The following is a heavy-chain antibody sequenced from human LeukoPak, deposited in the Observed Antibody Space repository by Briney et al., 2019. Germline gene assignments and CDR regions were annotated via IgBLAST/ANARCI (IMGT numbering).Heavy chain of an antibody. D-gene: IGHD6-13*01. CDR1: GFTVSSNY. Sequence: QAGGSLRLSCAASGFTVSSNYMSWVRQAPGKGLEWVSVIYSGGSTYYADSVKGRFTISRDNSKNTLYLQMNSLRAEDTAVYYCAATKLAAAGYAFDIWGQGTMVTVSS. J-gene: IGHJ3*02. V-gene: IGHV3-66*01. CDR2: IYSGGST. CDR3: AATKLAAAGYAFDI.